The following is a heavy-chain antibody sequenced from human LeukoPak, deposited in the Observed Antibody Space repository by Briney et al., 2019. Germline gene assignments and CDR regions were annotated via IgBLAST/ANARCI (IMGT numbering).Heavy chain of an antibody. Sequence: SETLSLTCTVSGYSISSGYYWGWIRQPPGKGLEWIGSIYHSGSTYYNPSLKSRVTISVDTSKNQFSLKLSSVTAADTAVYYCASVTTATNFFQHWGQGTLVTVSS. CDR3: ASVTTATNFFQH. V-gene: IGHV4-38-2*02. CDR1: GYSISSGYY. D-gene: IGHD4-17*01. CDR2: IYHSGST. J-gene: IGHJ1*01.